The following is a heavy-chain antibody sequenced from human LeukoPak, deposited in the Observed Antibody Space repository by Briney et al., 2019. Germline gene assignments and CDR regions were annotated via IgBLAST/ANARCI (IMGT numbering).Heavy chain of an antibody. CDR1: GGSISSYY. V-gene: IGHV4-59*01. D-gene: IGHD6-19*01. J-gene: IGHJ6*02. Sequence: PSETLSLTCTVSGGSISSYYWSWIRQPPGKGLEWIGYIYYSGSTNYNPSLKSRVTISVDTSKNQFSLKLSSVTAADTAVYYCARGLYSSGWYESEGMDVWGQGTTVTVSS. CDR3: ARGLYSSGWYESEGMDV. CDR2: IYYSGST.